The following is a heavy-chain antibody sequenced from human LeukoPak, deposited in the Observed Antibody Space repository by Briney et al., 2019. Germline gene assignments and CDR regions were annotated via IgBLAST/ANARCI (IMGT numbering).Heavy chain of an antibody. J-gene: IGHJ3*02. D-gene: IGHD6-6*01. CDR2: ISSDGGST. V-gene: IGHV3-64*01. CDR3: ARWVSTSYDAFDI. CDR1: GFTFSYYA. Sequence: GGSLRLSCAASGFTFSYYAMHWVRQAPGKGLEYVSAISSDGGSTYYANFVKGRFTISRDSSKNMLFLQMGSLRAEDMAVYYCARWVSTSYDAFDIWGQGTMVTVSS.